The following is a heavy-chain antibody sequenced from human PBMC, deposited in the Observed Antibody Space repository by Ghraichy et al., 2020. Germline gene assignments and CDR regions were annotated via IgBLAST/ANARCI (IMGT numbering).Heavy chain of an antibody. CDR2: ITSSGTTI. V-gene: IGHV3-48*02. D-gene: IGHD2-15*01. CDR3: AREGGDYCSGGRCSRDFDY. J-gene: IGHJ4*02. Sequence: GESLNISCAASGFTFSSYAMDWVRQAPGKGLEWLSYITSSGTTIYYADSVKGRFTISRDNAKNSLYLQMSSLRDEDTAVYYCAREGGDYCSGGRCSRDFDYWGQGTLVTGSS. CDR1: GFTFSSYA.